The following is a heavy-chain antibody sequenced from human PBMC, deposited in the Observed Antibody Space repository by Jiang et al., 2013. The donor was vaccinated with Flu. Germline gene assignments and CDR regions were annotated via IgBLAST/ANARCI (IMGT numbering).Heavy chain of an antibody. V-gene: IGHV4-28*01. CDR3: ARKVDSSGYYE. CDR1: GYSISSNNW. CDR2: IYYTGKT. Sequence: GLVKPSDTLSLTCAVSGYSISSNNWWGWIRQPPGKGLEWIGYIYYTGKTHYNPSLESRVTMSLDTSKNQLSLRLSSVTAVDTAVYYCARKVDSSGYYEWGQGTLVTVSS. J-gene: IGHJ4*02. D-gene: IGHD3-22*01.